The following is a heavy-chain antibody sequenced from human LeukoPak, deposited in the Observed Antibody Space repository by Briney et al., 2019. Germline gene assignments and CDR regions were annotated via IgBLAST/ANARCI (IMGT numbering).Heavy chain of an antibody. V-gene: IGHV3-33*01. J-gene: IGHJ4*02. CDR2: IWYDGSNK. CDR1: GFTFSSYG. CDR3: ARGGHPEELDY. D-gene: IGHD1-1*01. Sequence: PGGSLRLSCAASGFTFSSYGMHWVRQAPGKGLEWVAVIWYDGSNKYYADSVKDRFTISRDNSKNTLYLQMNSLRDEDTAVYYCARGGHPEELDYWGQGTLVSVSS.